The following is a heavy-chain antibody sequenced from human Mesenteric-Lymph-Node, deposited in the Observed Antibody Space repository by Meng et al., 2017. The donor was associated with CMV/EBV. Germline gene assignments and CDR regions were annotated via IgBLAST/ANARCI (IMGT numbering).Heavy chain of an antibody. CDR1: AFSPSTSGVG. CDR2: IYWDDDK. Sequence: QITLNESGPTLVKPTQTLTPTCTFVAFSPSTSGVGVGWIRQPPGKALEWLALIYWDDDKRYSPSLKSRLTITKDTSKNQVVLTMTNMDPVDTATYYCAHSSGIAAAGPFYFDYWGQGTLVTVSS. D-gene: IGHD6-13*01. V-gene: IGHV2-5*02. CDR3: AHSSGIAAAGPFYFDY. J-gene: IGHJ4*02.